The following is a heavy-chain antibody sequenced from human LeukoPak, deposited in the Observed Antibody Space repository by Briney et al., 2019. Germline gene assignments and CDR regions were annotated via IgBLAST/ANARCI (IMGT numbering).Heavy chain of an antibody. CDR2: INTNTGNP. V-gene: IGHV7-4-1*02. Sequence: GASVKVSCKASGYTFTSYAMNWVRQAPGQGLEWMGWINTNTGNPTYAQGFTGRFVFSLDTSVSTAYLHISSLKAEDTAVYYCAARTYYYDSSGYYYYWGQGTLVTVSS. J-gene: IGHJ4*02. CDR1: GYTFTSYA. D-gene: IGHD3-22*01. CDR3: AARTYYYDSSGYYYY.